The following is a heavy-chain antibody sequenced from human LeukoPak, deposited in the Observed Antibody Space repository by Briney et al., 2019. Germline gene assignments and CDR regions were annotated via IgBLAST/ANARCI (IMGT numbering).Heavy chain of an antibody. CDR2: ISSNGGST. J-gene: IGHJ4*02. CDR3: ARGLTAMVTDYFDY. Sequence: GGSLRLSCAASGFTFSSYAMHWVRQAPGKGLEYVSAISSNGGSTYYANSVKGRFTISRDNSKSTLYLQMGSLRAEDMAVYYCARGLTAMVTDYFDYWGQGTLVTVSS. CDR1: GFTFSSYA. D-gene: IGHD5-18*01. V-gene: IGHV3-64*01.